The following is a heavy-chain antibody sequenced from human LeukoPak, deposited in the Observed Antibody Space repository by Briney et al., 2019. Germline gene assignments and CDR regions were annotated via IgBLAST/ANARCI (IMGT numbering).Heavy chain of an antibody. J-gene: IGHJ4*02. Sequence: ASVKVSCKASGGTFSSYAISWVRQAPGQGLEWMGGIIPIFGTANYAQKFQGRVTITTDESTSTAYMELSSLRSEDTAVYYCALGGRSSTSCCPSDYWGQGTLVTVSS. CDR1: GGTFSSYA. CDR2: IIPIFGTA. CDR3: ALGGRSSTSCCPSDY. V-gene: IGHV1-69*05. D-gene: IGHD2-2*01.